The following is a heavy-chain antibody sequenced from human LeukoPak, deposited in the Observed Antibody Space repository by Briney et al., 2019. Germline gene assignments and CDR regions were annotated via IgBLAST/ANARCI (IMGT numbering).Heavy chain of an antibody. CDR3: ARPPFPVVRGIVVPAAVDS. Sequence: PGGSLRLSCAASGFTFSIYNIHWVRQAPGKGLEWVALISHDGSNNYYADSVKGRFTISRDNSRNTLYLQMNNLRPDDTAVYYCARPPFPVVRGIVVPAAVDSWGQGTLVTVSS. J-gene: IGHJ4*02. CDR2: ISHDGSNN. CDR1: GFTFSIYN. V-gene: IGHV3-30-3*01. D-gene: IGHD2-2*01.